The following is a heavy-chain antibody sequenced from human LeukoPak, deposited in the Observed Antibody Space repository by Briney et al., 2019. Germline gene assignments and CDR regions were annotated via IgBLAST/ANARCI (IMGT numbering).Heavy chain of an antibody. Sequence: PRASVKVSCKTSGGTFSSYAISWVRQAPGQGLEWMGGIIPIFGTANYAQKFQGRVTITADKSTSTAYMELSSLRSEDTAVYYCARAGSAITMVREYYYYYMDVWGKGTTVTVSS. CDR1: GGTFSSYA. J-gene: IGHJ6*03. CDR2: IIPIFGTA. CDR3: ARAGSAITMVREYYYYYMDV. D-gene: IGHD3-10*01. V-gene: IGHV1-69*06.